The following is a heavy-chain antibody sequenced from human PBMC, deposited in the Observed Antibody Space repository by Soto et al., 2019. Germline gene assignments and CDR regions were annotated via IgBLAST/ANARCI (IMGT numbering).Heavy chain of an antibody. CDR3: ATPFTTSGDPFDR. D-gene: IGHD3-22*01. CDR2: IYPGDSDT. CDR1: GYNFANYY. V-gene: IGHV5-51*01. J-gene: IGHJ3*01. Sequence: GESLKLSCKATGYNFANYYIAWVRQMPGKGLEWIRIIYPGDSDTRYSPSFQGKVTLSPARSLATTYLHWNTLNPSATAIYYWATPFTTSGDPFDRWGQRTMVTVSS.